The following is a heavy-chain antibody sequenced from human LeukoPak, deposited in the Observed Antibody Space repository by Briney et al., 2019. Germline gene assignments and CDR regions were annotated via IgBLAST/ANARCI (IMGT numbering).Heavy chain of an antibody. CDR1: GGTFSSYA. CDR2: IIPIFGTA. J-gene: IGHJ4*02. D-gene: IGHD3-9*01. CDR3: ASATHYDILTGYYWYFDY. Sequence: GASVKVSCKASGGTFSSYAISWVRQAPGQGLEWMGGIIPIFGTANYAQKFQGRVTITADESTSTAYMELSSLRSEDTAVYHCASATHYDILTGYYWYFDYWGQGTLVTVSS. V-gene: IGHV1-69*13.